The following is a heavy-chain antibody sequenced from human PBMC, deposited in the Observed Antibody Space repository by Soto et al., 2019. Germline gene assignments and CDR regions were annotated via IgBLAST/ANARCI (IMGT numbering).Heavy chain of an antibody. CDR3: ARVAGPYYYCGVDV. J-gene: IGHJ6*02. CDR2: IYNSENT. V-gene: IGHV4-59*01. Sequence: QVQLQESGPGLVKPSETLPLTCTVSGDSISTYYWSWIRQPPGKGLEWIGDIYNSENTNYNPSLTSRVTISGDTSKNQFSLKMSSLTPADTAVYYCARVAGPYYYCGVDVWGQGTTVTVSS. CDR1: GDSISTYY.